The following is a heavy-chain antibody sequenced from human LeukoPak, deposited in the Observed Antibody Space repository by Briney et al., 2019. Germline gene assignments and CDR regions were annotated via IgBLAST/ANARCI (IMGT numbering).Heavy chain of an antibody. J-gene: IGHJ4*02. V-gene: IGHV4-30-4*01. CDR1: GGSISSGDYY. Sequence: SQTLSLTCTVPGGSISSGDYYWSWIRQPPGKGLEWIGYIYYSGRTYYNPSLQSRVTISVDTSKNQFSLKLNSVTAADTAVYYCARGSIGDDDYWGQGTLVTVSS. CDR2: IYYSGRT. D-gene: IGHD3-10*01. CDR3: ARGSIGDDDY.